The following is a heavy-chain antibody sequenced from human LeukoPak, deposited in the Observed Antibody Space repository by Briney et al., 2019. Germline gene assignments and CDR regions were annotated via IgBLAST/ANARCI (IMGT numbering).Heavy chain of an antibody. Sequence: GGSLRLSCAASGFTVSSNYMRWVRQAPGGGLEWVSVIYSGGNTYYADSVKGRFTISRHNSNNTLYLKMNSLRAEDTALYYCAMTGYYYYSMDVWGQGTPVTVSS. CDR3: AMTGYYYYSMDV. CDR2: IYSGGNT. V-gene: IGHV3-53*04. CDR1: GFTVSSNY. J-gene: IGHJ6*02. D-gene: IGHD3-9*01.